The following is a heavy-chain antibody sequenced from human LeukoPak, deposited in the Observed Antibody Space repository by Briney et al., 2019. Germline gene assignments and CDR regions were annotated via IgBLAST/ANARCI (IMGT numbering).Heavy chain of an antibody. CDR1: GDSVSSNNAA. J-gene: IGHJ4*02. CDR2: TYYRSEWNN. V-gene: IGHV6-1*01. CDR3: AGDHGYYFDS. Sequence: SQTLSLTCAISGDSVSSNNAAWTWIRQSPSGGLEWLGRTYYRSEWNNDYAVSVKSRITFNPDTSKNQFSLQLNSVTPDDTAVYYCAGDHGYYFDSRGQGTQVTVSS.